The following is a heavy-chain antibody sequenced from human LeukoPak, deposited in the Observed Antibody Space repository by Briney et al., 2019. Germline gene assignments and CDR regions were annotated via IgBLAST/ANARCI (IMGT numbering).Heavy chain of an antibody. Sequence: SVKVSCKASGCTSSNYAISWVRQAPGQGLEWMGGIIPIFGTPNIAQKYQGRVTISADKSTSTAYMELSSLTSEDTAVYYCATPDYGDFFDYWGQGTLVTVSS. CDR3: ATPDYGDFFDY. V-gene: IGHV1-69*06. J-gene: IGHJ4*02. CDR2: IIPIFGTP. D-gene: IGHD4-17*01. CDR1: GCTSSNYA.